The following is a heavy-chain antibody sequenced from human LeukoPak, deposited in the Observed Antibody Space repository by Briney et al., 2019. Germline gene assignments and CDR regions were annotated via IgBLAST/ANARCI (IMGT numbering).Heavy chain of an antibody. J-gene: IGHJ4*02. CDR1: GFTFSSYW. D-gene: IGHD3-10*01. CDR3: VRGFLGPDY. V-gene: IGHV3-74*01. Sequence: GGSLRLSCAASGFTFSSYWMRWVRQAPGKGLVWVSRINNDGTNTVYADSVKGRFTISRDNARNTLYLQMSSLRVEDTAVYYCVRGFLGPDYWGQGSLVIVSS. CDR2: INNDGTNT.